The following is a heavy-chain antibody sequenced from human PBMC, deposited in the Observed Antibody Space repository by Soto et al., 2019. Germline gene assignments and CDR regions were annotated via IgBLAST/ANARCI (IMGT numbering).Heavy chain of an antibody. Sequence: GGSLSLSWAASGFTFGSYAMSWVRQAPVKGLEWVSGIRGSGDSRYYADSVKGRFTISRDNSKNTLSLQMNSLRDEDTAVYYCAKARYSSNWYYSGGMDVWGQGTTVTVSS. CDR2: IRGSGDSR. V-gene: IGHV3-23*01. D-gene: IGHD6-13*01. J-gene: IGHJ6*02. CDR1: GFTFGSYA. CDR3: AKARYSSNWYYSGGMDV.